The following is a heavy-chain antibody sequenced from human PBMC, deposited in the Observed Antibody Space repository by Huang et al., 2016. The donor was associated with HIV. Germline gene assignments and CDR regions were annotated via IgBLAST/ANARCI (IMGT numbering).Heavy chain of an antibody. CDR3: ARRVGSGWYGEIDY. Sequence: QVQLLQSGAEVKKPGASVKISCKTSGYNFKTHAVSWVLQTPGQGLEWMGWVSGYNSYTTYSQRLQGRVTMTTDTSTNTVYMELRSLRSDDTAVYYCARRVGSGWYGEIDYWGQGTLVTISS. D-gene: IGHD6-19*01. V-gene: IGHV1-18*04. CDR2: VSGYNSYT. J-gene: IGHJ4*02. CDR1: GYNFKTHA.